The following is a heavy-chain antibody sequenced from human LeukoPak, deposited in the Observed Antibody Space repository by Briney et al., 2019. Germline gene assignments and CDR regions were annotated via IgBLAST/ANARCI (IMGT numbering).Heavy chain of an antibody. J-gene: IGHJ1*01. CDR3: ASQANYYDSSGYFIH. Sequence: SETLSLTCTVSGGPITSGGSYWSWIRQHPGEGLEWIGYIYYSGSTYYNPSLKSRVTISVDTSKKQFSLKLNSVTAADTAVYFCASQANYYDSSGYFIHWGQASWSPSPQ. CDR1: GGPITSGGSY. CDR2: IYYSGST. V-gene: IGHV4-31*03. D-gene: IGHD3-22*01.